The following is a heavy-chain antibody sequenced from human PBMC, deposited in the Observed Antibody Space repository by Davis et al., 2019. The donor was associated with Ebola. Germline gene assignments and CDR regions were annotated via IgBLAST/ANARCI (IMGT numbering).Heavy chain of an antibody. CDR2: INPHNGNT. CDR3: ARGGCSGGSCYSSDY. J-gene: IGHJ4*02. CDR1: GYTFTHYG. Sequence: AASVKVSCKASGYTFTHYGITWVRQAPGQGLEWTGWINPHNGNTNYAQNVQGRVTMTTDTSTSTAYMEVGSLRSDDTAVYYCARGGCSGGSCYSSDYWGQGTLVTVSS. V-gene: IGHV1-18*04. D-gene: IGHD2-15*01.